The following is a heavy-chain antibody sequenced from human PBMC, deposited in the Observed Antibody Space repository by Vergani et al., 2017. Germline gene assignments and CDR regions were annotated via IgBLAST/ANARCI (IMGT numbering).Heavy chain of an antibody. Sequence: VQLVESGGGIVKPGGSLRLSCAASGFTFSGHAMSWVRQAPGKGLEWVAFIRYDGSNKYYADSVKGRFTISRDNSKNTLYLQMNSLRAEDTAVYYCAKDDLSYSSGYFDYWGQGTLVSVSS. CDR1: GFTFSGHA. CDR3: AKDDLSYSSGYFDY. CDR2: IRYDGSNK. D-gene: IGHD3-22*01. J-gene: IGHJ4*02. V-gene: IGHV3-30*02.